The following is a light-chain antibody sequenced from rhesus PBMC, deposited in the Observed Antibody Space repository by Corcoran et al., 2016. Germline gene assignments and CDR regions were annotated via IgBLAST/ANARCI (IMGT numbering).Light chain of an antibody. CDR2: AAS. V-gene: IGKV1-19*01. J-gene: IGKJ3*01. CDR1: QGISSW. CDR3: QQYDDLPFT. Sequence: DIQMTQSPSSLSASVGDTVTITRHASQGISSWLAWYQQKPGKAPKPLIYAASSLQSGAPSRFSGSGSGTDYTLTISSLQPEDFATYYCQQYDDLPFTFGPGTKLDIK.